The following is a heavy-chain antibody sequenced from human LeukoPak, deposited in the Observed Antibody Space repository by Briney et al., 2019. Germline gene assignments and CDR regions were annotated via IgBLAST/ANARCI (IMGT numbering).Heavy chain of an antibody. D-gene: IGHD5-24*01. CDR1: GFTFDDYG. J-gene: IGHJ5*02. V-gene: IGHV3-20*04. CDR3: ARGEMATTKRGVSNWFDP. Sequence: GGSLRLSCAASGFTFDDYGMSWVRQAPGKGLEWVSGINWNGGSTGYADSVKGRFTISRDNAKNSLYLQMNSLRAEDTAVYYCARGEMATTKRGVSNWFDPWGQGTLVTVSS. CDR2: INWNGGST.